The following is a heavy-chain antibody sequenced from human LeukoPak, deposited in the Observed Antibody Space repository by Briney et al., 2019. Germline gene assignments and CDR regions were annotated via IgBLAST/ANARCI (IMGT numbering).Heavy chain of an antibody. CDR3: ARVQSGVGSIGAAFDI. CDR2: IYTSGST. V-gene: IGHV4-4*07. Sequence: SETLSLTCTDSGGSISSYYWSWIRQPAGKGLEWIGRIYTSGSTNYNPSLKSRVTMSVDTSKNQFSLKLSSVTAADTAVYYCARVQSGVGSIGAAFDIWGQGTMVTVSS. CDR1: GGSISSYY. D-gene: IGHD1-26*01. J-gene: IGHJ3*02.